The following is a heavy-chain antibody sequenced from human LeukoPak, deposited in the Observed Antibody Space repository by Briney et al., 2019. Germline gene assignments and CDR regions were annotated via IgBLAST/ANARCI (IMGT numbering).Heavy chain of an antibody. V-gene: IGHV3-23*01. D-gene: IGHD3-10*01. Sequence: PGGSLRLSCAASGFTFSSYAMTWVRQAPGKGLEWVSTIISSGGSTYYADSVKGRFTISRDNSKNTLHLQMGSLRAEDMAVYYCARSYGSGRYYFDYWGQGTLVTVSS. CDR3: ARSYGSGRYYFDY. J-gene: IGHJ4*02. CDR1: GFTFSSYA. CDR2: IISSGGST.